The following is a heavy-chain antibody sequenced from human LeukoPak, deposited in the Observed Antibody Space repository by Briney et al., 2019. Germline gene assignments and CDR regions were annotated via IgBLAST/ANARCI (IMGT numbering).Heavy chain of an antibody. CDR2: IYYSGST. CDR1: GGSISSYY. CDR3: ARARTYCSGGSCYAWYFQH. D-gene: IGHD2-15*01. V-gene: IGHV4-59*01. J-gene: IGHJ1*01. Sequence: SETLSLTCTVSGGSISSYYWSWIRQPPGKGLEWIGYIYYSGSTNYNPSLKSRVTISVDTSKNQFSLKLSSVTAADTAVYYCARARTYCSGGSCYAWYFQHWGRAPWSPSPQ.